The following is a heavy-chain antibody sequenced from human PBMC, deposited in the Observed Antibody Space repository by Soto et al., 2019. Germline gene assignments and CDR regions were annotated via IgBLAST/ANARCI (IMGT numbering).Heavy chain of an antibody. D-gene: IGHD5-12*01. CDR1: GFTFNNFA. CDR3: AKASGRVATIGRSDV. Sequence: EVQLLESGGGLVQPGGSLRLSCAASGFTFNNFAMNWVRQAPGKGLEWVSAVNNGGDSTYYADSVQGRFTISRDNSENTLYLQMNSLRADDTAVYYCAKASGRVATIGRSDVWGKGITVTVSS. J-gene: IGHJ6*04. CDR2: VNNGGDST. V-gene: IGHV3-23*01.